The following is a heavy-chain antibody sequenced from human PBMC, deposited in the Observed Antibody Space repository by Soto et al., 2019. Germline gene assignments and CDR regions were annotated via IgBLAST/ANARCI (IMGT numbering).Heavy chain of an antibody. Sequence: EVLLVESGGGLVQPGGSLTRSCAASRFTFGSYWMNWVRQAPGKGLEWVANIKGDGSEKDYVDSVEGRFTISRDNTKNSLDLQMNSLRVEDKAVYYCAAGFPPDFWGQGTLVTVSS. J-gene: IGHJ4*02. CDR3: AAGFPPDF. D-gene: IGHD3-10*01. CDR2: IKGDGSEK. V-gene: IGHV3-7*01. CDR1: RFTFGSYW.